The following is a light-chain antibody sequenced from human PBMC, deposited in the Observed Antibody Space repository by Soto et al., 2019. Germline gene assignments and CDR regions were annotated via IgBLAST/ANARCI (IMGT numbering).Light chain of an antibody. CDR3: QQYGSW. CDR2: GAS. Sequence: EIVLTQSPGTLSLSPGERATLSCRASQSVSSSYLAWYQQKPGQAPRLLIYGASSRATGIPDRFSGSGSGTDFTLTISRREPADFAVYYWQQYGSWFGQGTKVEIK. CDR1: QSVSSSY. V-gene: IGKV3-20*01. J-gene: IGKJ1*01.